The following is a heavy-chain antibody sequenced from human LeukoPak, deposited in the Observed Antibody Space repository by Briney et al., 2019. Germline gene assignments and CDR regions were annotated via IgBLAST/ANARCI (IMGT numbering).Heavy chain of an antibody. CDR3: ATDLLGSSSWYPLDY. CDR2: FDPEDGET. J-gene: IGHJ4*02. Sequence: ASVKVSCKVSGYTLTELSMHWVRQAPGKGLEWMGGFDPEDGETIYAQKFQGRVTMTEDTSTDTAYMELSSLRSKDTAVYYCATDLLGSSSWYPLDYWGQGTLVTVSS. D-gene: IGHD6-13*01. V-gene: IGHV1-24*01. CDR1: GYTLTELS.